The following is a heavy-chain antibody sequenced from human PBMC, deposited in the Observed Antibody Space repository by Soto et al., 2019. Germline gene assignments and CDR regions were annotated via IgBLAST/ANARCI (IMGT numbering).Heavy chain of an antibody. CDR1: GFTFSSYA. CDR2: ISGSGGST. CDR3: AKSSVPGSSWSANFDY. V-gene: IGHV3-23*01. D-gene: IGHD6-13*01. Sequence: EVQLLESGGGLVQPGGSLRLSCAASGFTFSSYAMSWVRQAPGEGLEWVSGISGSGGSTYYADSVKGRFTISRDNSKNTLYLPMNSLKAEDTAVYYCAKSSVPGSSWSANFDYWGQGTLVTVSS. J-gene: IGHJ4*02.